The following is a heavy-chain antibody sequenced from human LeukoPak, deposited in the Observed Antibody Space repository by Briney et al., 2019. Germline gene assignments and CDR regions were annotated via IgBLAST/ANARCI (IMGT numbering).Heavy chain of an antibody. CDR3: ARANYTVGKDAFDI. J-gene: IGHJ3*02. D-gene: IGHD1-7*01. CDR2: ISYDGSNK. Sequence: GGSLRLSCAASGFTFSSYAMHWVRQAPGKGLEWVAVISYDGSNKYYADSVKGRFTISRDNSKNTLYLQMNSLRAEDTAVYYCARANYTVGKDAFDIWGQGTMVTVSS. V-gene: IGHV3-30*04. CDR1: GFTFSSYA.